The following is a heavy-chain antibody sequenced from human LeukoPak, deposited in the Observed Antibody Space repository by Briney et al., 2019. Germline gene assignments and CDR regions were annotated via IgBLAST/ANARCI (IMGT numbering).Heavy chain of an antibody. Sequence: GGSLRLSCAASGFTFSSYSVNWVRQAPGKGLEWVSYISSSSSTIYYADSAKGRFTISRDNAKNSLYLQMNSLRAEDTAVYYCARDLISSSWYEEYFQHRGQGTLVTVSS. D-gene: IGHD6-13*01. J-gene: IGHJ1*01. V-gene: IGHV3-48*01. CDR3: ARDLISSSWYEEYFQH. CDR2: ISSSSSTI. CDR1: GFTFSSYS.